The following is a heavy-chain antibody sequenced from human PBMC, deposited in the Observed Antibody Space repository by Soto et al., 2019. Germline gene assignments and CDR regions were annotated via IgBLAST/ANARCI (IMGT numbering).Heavy chain of an antibody. Sequence: RGSLRLPCADWGFSVSSYERNCVRQATGKGLEWVSYISRSGSRICYAEAVKGRFTMSRDIAKNSLYLQISSLRADYTAVYYCARAQVHAIDAKCGMDVWPQGATVTASS. V-gene: IGHV3-48*03. CDR2: ISRSGSRI. CDR3: ARAQVHAIDAKCGMDV. J-gene: IGHJ6*01. CDR1: GFSVSSYE. D-gene: IGHD2-8*01.